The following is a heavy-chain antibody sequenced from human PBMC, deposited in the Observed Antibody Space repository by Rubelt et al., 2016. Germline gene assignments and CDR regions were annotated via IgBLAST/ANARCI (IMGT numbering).Heavy chain of an antibody. V-gene: IGHV1-24*01. CDR3: STADSSSWYDATDT. CDR2: FDGEDGET. D-gene: IGHD6-13*01. J-gene: IGHJ3*01. Sequence: QVQLVQSGAVLKKPGASVKVSCKVSGDTLSVFSIHWVRQAPGKGLEWMGGFDGEDGETVYAQNFQGRLIRTEDTSTDTAYRERSRLTSADTAVYYCSTADSSSWYDATDTGGQGTMVTVAS. CDR1: GDTLSVFS.